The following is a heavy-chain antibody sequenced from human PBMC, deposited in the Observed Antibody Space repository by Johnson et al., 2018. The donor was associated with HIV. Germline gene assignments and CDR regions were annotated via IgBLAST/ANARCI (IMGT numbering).Heavy chain of an antibody. Sequence: VQLVESGGGVVQPGRSLRLSCAASGFTFSSYAMHWVRQAPGNGLEWVSYISSSGSTIYYADSVKGRFTISRDNAKNSLYLQMNSLKTEDTAVYYCQNGGAYSYGWGDDAFDIWGQGTMVTVS. CDR1: GFTFSSYA. D-gene: IGHD5-18*01. CDR3: QNGGAYSYGWGDDAFDI. V-gene: IGHV3-48*04. J-gene: IGHJ3*02. CDR2: ISSSGSTI.